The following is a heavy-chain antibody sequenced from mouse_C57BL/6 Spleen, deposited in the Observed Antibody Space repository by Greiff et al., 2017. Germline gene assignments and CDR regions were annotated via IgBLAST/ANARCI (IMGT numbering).Heavy chain of an antibody. J-gene: IGHJ4*01. CDR3: ARGGPYSNDAMDY. D-gene: IGHD2-5*01. CDR2: INPNSGTT. Sequence: EVKLMESGPELVKPGASVKISCKASGYSFTDYNMNWVKQSNGKSLEWIGVINPNSGTTSYTQKFKGKATLTVDQSSSTAYMQLNSLTSEDSAVYYCARGGPYSNDAMDYWGQGTSVTVSS. CDR1: GYSFTDYN. V-gene: IGHV1-39*01.